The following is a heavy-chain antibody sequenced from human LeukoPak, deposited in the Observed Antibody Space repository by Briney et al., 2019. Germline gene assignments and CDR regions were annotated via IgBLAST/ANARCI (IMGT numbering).Heavy chain of an antibody. D-gene: IGHD1-7*01. CDR1: GFTFIS. CDR2: ISTSSSYV. V-gene: IGHV3-21*01. J-gene: IGHJ5*02. CDR3: ARDSLYNWNYFGWFDP. Sequence: GGSLRLSCAASGFTFISMNWVRQAPGKGLEWVSSISTSSSYVYYADSVKGRFTISRDNAKNSLYLQMNSLRAEDTAVYYCARDSLYNWNYFGWFDPWGQGTLVTVSS.